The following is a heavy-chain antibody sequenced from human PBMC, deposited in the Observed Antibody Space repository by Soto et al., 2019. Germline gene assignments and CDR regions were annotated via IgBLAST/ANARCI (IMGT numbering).Heavy chain of an antibody. D-gene: IGHD5-18*01. J-gene: IGHJ5*02. V-gene: IGHV3-21*01. CDR3: ARDPNVDTATENWFDP. CDR2: ISSSSSYI. CDR1: GFTFSSYS. Sequence: GGSLRLSCAASGFTFSSYSMNWVRQAPGKGLEWVSSISSSSSYIYYADSVKGRFTISRDNAKNSLYLQMNSLRAEDTAVYYCARDPNVDTATENWFDPWGQGTLVTV.